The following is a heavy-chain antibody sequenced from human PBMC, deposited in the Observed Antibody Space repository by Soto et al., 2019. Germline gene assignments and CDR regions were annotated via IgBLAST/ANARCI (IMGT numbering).Heavy chain of an antibody. CDR2: IYHSGST. D-gene: IGHD5-18*01. CDR3: AREGGTYSYAKNWFDP. J-gene: IGHJ5*02. V-gene: IGHV4-4*02. CDR1: GGSIRSSNW. Sequence: QVQLQESGPGLVKPSVTLSLTCAVSGGSIRSSNWWSWVRQPPGKGLEWIGEIYHSGSTNYNPSLKSRVTISVDKSKNQFSLKLSSVTAADTAVYYCAREGGTYSYAKNWFDPWGQGTLVTVSS.